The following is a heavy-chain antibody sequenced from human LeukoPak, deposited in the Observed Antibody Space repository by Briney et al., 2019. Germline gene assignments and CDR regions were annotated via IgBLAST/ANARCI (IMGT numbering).Heavy chain of an antibody. CDR3: ARRAGEYSHPYDY. CDR2: IYSGGNT. CDR1: GFTVSSNS. D-gene: IGHD4-17*01. Sequence: GSLRLSCTVSGFTVSSNSMSWVRQAPGKVLEWVSFIYSGGNTHYSDSVKGRFAISRDNSKNTLYLQMNSLRADDTAVYYCARRAGEYSHPYDYWGQGTLVTVSS. J-gene: IGHJ4*02. V-gene: IGHV3-53*01.